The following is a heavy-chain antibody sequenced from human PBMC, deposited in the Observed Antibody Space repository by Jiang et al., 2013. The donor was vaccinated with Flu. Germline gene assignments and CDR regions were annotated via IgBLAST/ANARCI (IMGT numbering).Heavy chain of an antibody. J-gene: IGHJ4*02. CDR1: GGSISSHY. Sequence: GPGLVKPSETLSLTCTVSGGSISSHYWSWVRQPPGKGLEWIGYIYYSGSTNYNPSLKSRVTISVDTSKNQFSLKLSSVTAADTAVYYCASGGYSGYVAFDYWGQGTLVTVSS. V-gene: IGHV4-59*11. CDR2: IYYSGST. CDR3: ASGGYSGYVAFDY. D-gene: IGHD5-12*01.